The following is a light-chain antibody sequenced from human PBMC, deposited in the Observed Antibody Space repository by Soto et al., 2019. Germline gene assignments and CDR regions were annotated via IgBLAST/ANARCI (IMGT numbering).Light chain of an antibody. J-gene: IGKJ1*01. CDR3: QNYGSSPWT. CDR1: QSVSSSY. CDR2: GAS. V-gene: IGKV3-20*01. Sequence: EIVLTQSPGTLSLSPGERATLSCRASQSVSSSYVAWYQQKPGQAPRVLIYGASSRATGIPDRFSGSGSGTDFTLTISRLEPEDFAVYYCQNYGSSPWTFGQGTKVEI.